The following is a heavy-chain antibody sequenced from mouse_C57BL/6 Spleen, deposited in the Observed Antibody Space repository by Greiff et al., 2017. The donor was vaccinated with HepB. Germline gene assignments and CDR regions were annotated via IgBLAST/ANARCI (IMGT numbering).Heavy chain of an antibody. Sequence: EVQGVESGGDLVKPGGSLKLSCAASGFTFSSYGMSWVRQTPDKRLEWVATISSGGSYTYYPDSVKGRFTISRDNAKNTLYLQMRSLKSEDTAMYYCARQGGSSYNFDYWGQGTTLTVSS. J-gene: IGHJ2*01. V-gene: IGHV5-6*01. CDR2: ISSGGSYT. CDR3: ARQGGSSYNFDY. CDR1: GFTFSSYG. D-gene: IGHD1-1*01.